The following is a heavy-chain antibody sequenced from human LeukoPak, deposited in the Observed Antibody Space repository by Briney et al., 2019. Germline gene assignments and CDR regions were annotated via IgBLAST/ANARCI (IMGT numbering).Heavy chain of an antibody. CDR1: GGTFSSYA. Sequence: SVKVSCKASGGTFSSYAISWVRQAPGQGLEWMGGIIPIFGAANYAQKFQGRVTITADESTSTAYMELSSLRSEDTAVYYCAFVLLGYSGYDLVKRLDYWGQGTLVTVSS. J-gene: IGHJ4*02. CDR2: IIPIFGAA. CDR3: AFVLLGYSGYDLVKRLDY. D-gene: IGHD5-12*01. V-gene: IGHV1-69*13.